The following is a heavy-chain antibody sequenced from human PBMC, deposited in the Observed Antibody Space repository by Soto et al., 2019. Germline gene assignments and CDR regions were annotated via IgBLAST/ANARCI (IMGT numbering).Heavy chain of an antibody. J-gene: IGHJ4*02. CDR2: INHSGST. Sequence: PSETLSLTCAVYGGSFSGYYWSWIRQPPGKGLEWIGEINHSGSTNYNPSLKSRVTISVDTSKNQFSLKLSSVTAADTAVYYCARSVRSSLVRDYYYDSSGYNDYWGQGTLVTVSS. CDR1: GGSFSGYY. D-gene: IGHD3-22*01. V-gene: IGHV4-34*01. CDR3: ARSVRSSLVRDYYYDSSGYNDY.